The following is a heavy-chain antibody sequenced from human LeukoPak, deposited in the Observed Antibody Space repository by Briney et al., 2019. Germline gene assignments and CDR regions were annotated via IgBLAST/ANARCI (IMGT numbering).Heavy chain of an antibody. V-gene: IGHV4-59*01. D-gene: IGHD3-16*02. CDR1: GGSISSYY. CDR2: IYYSGST. Sequence: PSETLSLTCTVSGGSISSYYWSWIRQAPGKGLEWVGYIYYSGSTNYNPSLKSRVTISVDTSKNQFSLKLSSVTAADTAVYYCARINYDYVWGSYRSNWFDPWGQGTLVTVSS. CDR3: ARINYDYVWGSYRSNWFDP. J-gene: IGHJ5*02.